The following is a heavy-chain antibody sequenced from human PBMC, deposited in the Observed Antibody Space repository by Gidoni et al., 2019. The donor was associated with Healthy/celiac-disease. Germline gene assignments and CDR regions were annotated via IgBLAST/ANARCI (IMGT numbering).Heavy chain of an antibody. V-gene: IGHV3-15*01. Sequence: EVQLVETGGGVDRPGGSLSLYCAVPGCTCGTARRSGVRQAPGQGMWVVRPIYSNTGVTATDYAAPVKGIFTISIDYTNDTQYLQMLSLKTEDTAVYYCTTVVGWYDDYYYGMDVWGQGTTVTVSS. CDR2: IYSNTGVTAT. CDR1: GCTCGTAR. J-gene: IGHJ6*02. CDR3: TTVVGWYDDYYYGMDV. D-gene: IGHD6-19*01.